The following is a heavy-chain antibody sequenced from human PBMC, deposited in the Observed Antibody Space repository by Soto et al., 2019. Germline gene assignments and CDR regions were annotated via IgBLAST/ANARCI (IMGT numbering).Heavy chain of an antibody. D-gene: IGHD2-2*01. CDR2: IWYDGSNK. Sequence: QVQLVESGGGVVQPGRSLRLSCAASGFTFSSYGMHWVRQAPGKGLEWVAVIWYDGSNKYYADSVKGRCTISRDNSKNTLYLQMNSLRAEDTAVSYCASESTETYYYYGMDVWGQGTTVTVSS. CDR1: GFTFSSYG. V-gene: IGHV3-33*01. J-gene: IGHJ6*02. CDR3: ASESTETYYYYGMDV.